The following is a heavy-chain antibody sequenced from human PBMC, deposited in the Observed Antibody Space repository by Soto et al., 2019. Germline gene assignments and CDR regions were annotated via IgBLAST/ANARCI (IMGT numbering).Heavy chain of an antibody. CDR1: GGTFSSYA. CDR3: ARERREAAAGSLNWFDP. Sequence: QVQLVQSGAEVKKPGSSVKVSCKASGGTFSSYAISWVRQAPGQGLEWMGGIIPIFGTANYAQKFQGRVTITPDESTSPAYLELSSLRSEDTAVYYCARERREAAAGSLNWFDPWGQGTLVTVSS. D-gene: IGHD6-13*01. CDR2: IIPIFGTA. J-gene: IGHJ5*02. V-gene: IGHV1-69*01.